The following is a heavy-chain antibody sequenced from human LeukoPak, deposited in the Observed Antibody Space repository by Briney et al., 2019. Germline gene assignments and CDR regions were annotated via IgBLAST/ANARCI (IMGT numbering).Heavy chain of an antibody. Sequence: GRSLRLSCEGSGFTFCRHGMHWGRHAPGKGLESVAIISNEGKYKYYGASVKGRSAFPRDNFKNTTYLQMNDLRPEDTAVYFCPKGGHYLFDYWGQGALVTVSS. CDR3: PKGGHYLFDY. J-gene: IGHJ4*02. CDR2: ISNEGKYK. CDR1: GFTFCRHG. D-gene: IGHD3-10*01. V-gene: IGHV3-30*18.